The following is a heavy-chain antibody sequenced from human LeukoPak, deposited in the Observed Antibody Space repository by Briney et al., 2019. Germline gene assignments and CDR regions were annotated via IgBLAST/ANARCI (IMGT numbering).Heavy chain of an antibody. D-gene: IGHD3-3*01. CDR3: ARDQSTYYDFWSGTPGFDY. V-gene: IGHV3-48*01. CDR2: ISSSSSTI. J-gene: IGHJ4*02. CDR1: GFTFSSYS. Sequence: QTGGSLRLSCAASGFTFSSYSMNWVRQAPGKGLEWVSYISSSSSTIYYADSVKGRFTISRDNAKNSLYLQMNSLRAEDTAVYYCARDQSTYYDFWSGTPGFDYWGQGTLVTVSS.